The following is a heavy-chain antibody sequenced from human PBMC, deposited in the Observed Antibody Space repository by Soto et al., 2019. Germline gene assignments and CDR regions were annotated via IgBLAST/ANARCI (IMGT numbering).Heavy chain of an antibody. V-gene: IGHV2-5*02. CDR1: GFSLSTSGVG. CDR3: AHKGGGDRILDY. Sequence: QITLKESGPPLVKPTQTLTLTCTFSGFSLSTSGVGVGWIRQPPGKAREWVALIYWDDAKEYSPSLKSRLTITKDTSKNPLALTMANMDPVDTATYYGAHKGGGDRILDYWGQGTLVTVSS. D-gene: IGHD3-16*01. J-gene: IGHJ4*02. CDR2: IYWDDAK.